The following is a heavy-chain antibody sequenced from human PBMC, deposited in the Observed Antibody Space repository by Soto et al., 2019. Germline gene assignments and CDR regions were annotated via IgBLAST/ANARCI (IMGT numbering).Heavy chain of an antibody. V-gene: IGHV4-34*01. D-gene: IGHD2-2*02. Sequence: SETLSLTCAVYGGSFSGYYWSWIRQPPGKGLEWIGEINHSGSTNYNPSLKSRVTISVDTSKNQFSLKLSSVTAADTAVYYCARETPNIVVVPAAIRDYYYGMDVWGQGTTVTVSS. CDR3: ARETPNIVVVPAAIRDYYYGMDV. J-gene: IGHJ6*02. CDR2: INHSGST. CDR1: GGSFSGYY.